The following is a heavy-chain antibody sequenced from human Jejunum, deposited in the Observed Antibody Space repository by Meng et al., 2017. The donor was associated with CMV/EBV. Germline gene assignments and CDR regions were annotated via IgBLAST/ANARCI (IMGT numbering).Heavy chain of an antibody. CDR1: FSTYA. V-gene: IGHV3-21*01. D-gene: IGHD6-6*01. CDR3: ARVAGRGSSPANGMDV. Sequence: FSTYAMTWVRKAPGKGLEWVSSIDASSTYIYYADSMKGRFTISRDNSKNTLFLQMNSLRAEDTAVYYCARVAGRGSSPANGMDVWGRGTTVTVSS. J-gene: IGHJ6*02. CDR2: IDASSTYI.